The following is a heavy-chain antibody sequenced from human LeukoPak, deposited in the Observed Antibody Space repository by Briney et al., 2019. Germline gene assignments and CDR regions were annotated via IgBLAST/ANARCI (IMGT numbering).Heavy chain of an antibody. Sequence: GGSLRLSCAASGFTFSSYSMNWVRQAPGKGLEWVSSISSSSSYMYYADSVKGRFTISRDNAKNSLYLQMNSLRAEDTAVYYCATLRKGAASFDYWGQGTLVTVSS. J-gene: IGHJ4*02. CDR1: GFTFSSYS. V-gene: IGHV3-21*01. D-gene: IGHD1-26*01. CDR2: ISSSSSYM. CDR3: ATLRKGAASFDY.